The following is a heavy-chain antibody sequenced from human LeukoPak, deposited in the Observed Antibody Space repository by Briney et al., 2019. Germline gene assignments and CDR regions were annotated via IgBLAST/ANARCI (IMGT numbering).Heavy chain of an antibody. J-gene: IGHJ4*02. CDR2: INPNSGGT. CDR1: GYTFTGYY. V-gene: IGHV1-2*02. Sequence: ASVKVSCKASGYTFTGYYMHWVRQAPGQGLEWMGWINPNSGGTNYAQKFQGRATMTRDTSISTAYMELSRLRSDDTAVYYCARTYDSSGYYWYYFDYWGQGTLVTVSS. D-gene: IGHD3-22*01. CDR3: ARTYDSSGYYWYYFDY.